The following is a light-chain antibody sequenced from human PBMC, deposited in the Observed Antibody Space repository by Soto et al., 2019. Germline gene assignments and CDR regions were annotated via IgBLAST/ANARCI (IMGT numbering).Light chain of an antibody. Sequence: IQMTQSPSSLSASVGDRFTITCRASQSISSWLAWYQQKPGKAPKLLIYNASTLKSGVPSRFSGSGSGTEFTLTISSLQPDDFATYDCQHFNSYSETFGRGTKVDIK. J-gene: IGKJ1*01. CDR1: QSISSW. CDR3: QHFNSYSET. V-gene: IGKV1-5*03. CDR2: NAS.